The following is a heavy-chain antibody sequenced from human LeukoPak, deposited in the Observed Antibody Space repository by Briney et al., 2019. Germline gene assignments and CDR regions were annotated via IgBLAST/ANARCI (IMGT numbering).Heavy chain of an antibody. CDR1: GFTFSSYE. J-gene: IGHJ3*02. Sequence: GGSLRLSCAASGFTFSSYEMNWVRQAPGKGLEWVSSISSSSSYIYYADSVKGRFTISRDNAKNSLYLQMNSLRAEDTAVYYCARAVYGFDAFDIWGQGTIVTVSS. CDR2: ISSSSSYI. CDR3: ARAVYGFDAFDI. V-gene: IGHV3-21*01. D-gene: IGHD4-17*01.